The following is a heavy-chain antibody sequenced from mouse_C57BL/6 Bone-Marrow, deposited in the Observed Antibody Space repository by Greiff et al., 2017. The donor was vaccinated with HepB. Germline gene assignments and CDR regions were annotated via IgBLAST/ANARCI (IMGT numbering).Heavy chain of an antibody. CDR1: GYTFTGYW. J-gene: IGHJ3*01. V-gene: IGHV1-9*01. CDR2: ILPGSGST. D-gene: IGHD2-4*01. CDR3: ARAFYYDYDGAWFAY. Sequence: QVQLKQSGAELMKPGASVKLSCKATGYTFTGYWIEWVKQRPGHGLEWIGEILPGSGSTNYNEKFKGKATFTADTSSNTAYMQLSSLTTEDSAIYYCARAFYYDYDGAWFAYWGQGTLVTVSA.